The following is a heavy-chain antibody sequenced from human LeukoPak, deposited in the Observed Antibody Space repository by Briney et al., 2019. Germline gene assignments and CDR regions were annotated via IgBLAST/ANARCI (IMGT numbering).Heavy chain of an antibody. Sequence: PSETLSLTCTVSGGSLSTYYWSWIRQPPGKGLEWIGYIDYTGSTKYNPSLKSRVTISVDTSKNQSSLKMSSVTAADTAVYYCARVGEGSFDMWGQGTMVTVSS. D-gene: IGHD3-10*01. CDR1: GGSLSTYY. CDR3: ARVGEGSFDM. CDR2: IDYTGST. J-gene: IGHJ3*02. V-gene: IGHV4-59*01.